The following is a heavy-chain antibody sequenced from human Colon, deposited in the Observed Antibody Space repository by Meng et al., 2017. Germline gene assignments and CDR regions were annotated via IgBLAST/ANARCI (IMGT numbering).Heavy chain of an antibody. CDR1: GFTFSYHF. J-gene: IGHJ4*02. CDR3: ARDFGGGCDY. D-gene: IGHD6-19*01. Sequence: GESLKISCTASGFTFSYHFMSWIRQAPGKGLEWVSYIWSTGSPIYYADSVKGRFTISRDNAKNFLYLQMNGLRAEDTAVYYCARDFGGGCDYWGQGTLVTVSS. CDR2: IWSTGSPI. V-gene: IGHV3-11*04.